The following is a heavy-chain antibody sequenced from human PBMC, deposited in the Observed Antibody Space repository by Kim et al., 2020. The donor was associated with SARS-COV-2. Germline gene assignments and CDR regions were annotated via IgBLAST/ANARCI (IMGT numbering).Heavy chain of an antibody. J-gene: IGHJ4*02. CDR3: AREGGGWSTNYFFDY. Sequence: SQTLSLTCAISGDSVSSNSAAWNWIRQSPSRGLEWLGKTYYRSKWYNTYAVSVKSRISINPDTSKNQFSLQLDSVTPEDTAVYFCAREGGGWSTNYFFDYWGQGTLVTVSS. V-gene: IGHV6-1*01. CDR1: GDSVSSNSAA. D-gene: IGHD6-19*01. CDR2: TYYRSKWYN.